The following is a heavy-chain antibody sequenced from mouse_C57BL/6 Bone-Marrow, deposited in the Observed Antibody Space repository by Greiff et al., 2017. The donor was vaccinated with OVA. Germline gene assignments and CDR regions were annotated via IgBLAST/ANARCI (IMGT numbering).Heavy chain of an antibody. CDR2: INPNNGGT. J-gene: IGHJ2*01. CDR3: ARRTTVVPYFDY. Sequence: VQLQQSGPDLVKPGASVKIPCKASGYTFTDYNMDWVKQSHGKSLEWIGDINPNNGGTIYNQKFKGKATLTVDKSSSTAYMELRSLTSEDTAVYYCARRTTVVPYFDYWGQGTTLTVSS. V-gene: IGHV1-18*01. D-gene: IGHD1-1*01. CDR1: GYTFTDYN.